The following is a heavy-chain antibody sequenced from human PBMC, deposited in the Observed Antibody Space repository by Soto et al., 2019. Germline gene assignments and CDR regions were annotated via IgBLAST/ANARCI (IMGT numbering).Heavy chain of an antibody. J-gene: IGHJ4*02. Sequence: EVQLVQSGAEVKKPGESLKISCQISGYTFTNHWVGWVRQMPGKGLEWMGAIYPGDSDTRYSPSIQGQVTISADKSISTAFLQWTSLKASDSGIYYCARRTSSSAVLVDYWGQGTQVTVSS. CDR3: ARRTSSSAVLVDY. V-gene: IGHV5-51*01. D-gene: IGHD6-6*01. CDR2: IYPGDSDT. CDR1: GYTFTNHW.